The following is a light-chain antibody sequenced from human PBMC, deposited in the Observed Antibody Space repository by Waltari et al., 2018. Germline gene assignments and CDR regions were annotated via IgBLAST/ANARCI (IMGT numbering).Light chain of an antibody. CDR2: DLA. CDR1: PSVSSY. J-gene: IGKJ4*01. CDR3: QQRSNWPPLT. Sequence: EIVLTQSPATLSLSPGERATLSCRASPSVSSYLAWYQEKPGQAPRLLIYDLANRATGIPARLSGSGSGTDFTLTISSLEPEDFAVYYCQQRSNWPPLTFGGGTKVEIK. V-gene: IGKV3-11*01.